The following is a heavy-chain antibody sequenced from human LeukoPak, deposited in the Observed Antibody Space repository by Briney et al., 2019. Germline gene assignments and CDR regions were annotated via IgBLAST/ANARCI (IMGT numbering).Heavy chain of an antibody. CDR2: IKQDGSEK. CDR3: ARAYSSTWIYYFDY. V-gene: IGHV3-7*01. Sequence: GGSLRLPCAASGFTFSSYWMSWVRQAPGKGLEWVANIKQDGSEKYYVDSVKGRFTISRDNAETSLYLQMNSLGAEDTAVYYCARAYSSTWIYYFDYWGQGTLVTVSS. J-gene: IGHJ4*02. D-gene: IGHD6-13*01. CDR1: GFTFSSYW.